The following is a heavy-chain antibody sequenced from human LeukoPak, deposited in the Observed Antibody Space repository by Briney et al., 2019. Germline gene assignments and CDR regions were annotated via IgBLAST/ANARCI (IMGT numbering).Heavy chain of an antibody. V-gene: IGHV4-59*01. J-gene: IGHJ4*02. CDR2: IYYSGST. Sequence: GSLRLSCAASGFTFSSYAMSWVRQPPGKGLEWIGYIYYSGSTNYNPSLKSRVTISVDTSKNQFSLKLSSVTAADTAVYYCASMGMTQEYFDYWGQGTLVTVSS. D-gene: IGHD3-10*01. CDR3: ASMGMTQEYFDY. CDR1: GFTFSSYA.